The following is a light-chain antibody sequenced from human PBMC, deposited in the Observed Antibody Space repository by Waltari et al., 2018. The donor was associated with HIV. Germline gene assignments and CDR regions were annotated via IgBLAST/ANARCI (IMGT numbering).Light chain of an antibody. CDR3: GADHGSGSNVVFYWV. J-gene: IGLJ3*02. Sequence: QPVLTQPPSASASLGASCTITCTLSSGYRNYKVDWYQQRPGKGRRVVMRVGTGGIVGSQGDAIPVRFSVCGAGLNRYLTIKNIQEEDESDYPGGADHGSGSNVVFYWVFGGGTKLTVL. CDR1: SGYRNYK. CDR2: VGTGGIVG. V-gene: IGLV9-49*01.